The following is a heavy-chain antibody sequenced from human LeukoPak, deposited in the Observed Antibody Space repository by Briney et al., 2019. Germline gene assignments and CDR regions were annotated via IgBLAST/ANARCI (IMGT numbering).Heavy chain of an antibody. CDR1: GFTFSSYG. D-gene: IGHD3-9*01. CDR2: IWYDGSNK. J-gene: IGHJ4*02. V-gene: IGHV3-33*01. Sequence: GGSLRLSCAASGFTFSSYGMHWVRQAPGKGLEWVAVIWYDGSNKYYADSVKGRFTISRDNSKNTLYLQMNSLRAEDTAVYYCARDGPYYDILTGYFYFDYWGQGTLVTVSS. CDR3: ARDGPYYDILTGYFYFDY.